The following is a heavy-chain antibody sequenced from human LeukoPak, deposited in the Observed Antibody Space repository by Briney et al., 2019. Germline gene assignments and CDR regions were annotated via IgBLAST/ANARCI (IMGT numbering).Heavy chain of an antibody. CDR3: ARRYCSGGSCYSFRGDWFDP. V-gene: IGHV3-33*01. D-gene: IGHD2-15*01. CDR1: GFTFSDFG. Sequence: GRSLRLSCAASGFTFSDFGMHWVRQAPGKGLEWVAVIWYDGSNKYYANSVMGRFTISRDNSKNTLYLQMNSLRAEDTAVYYCARRYCSGGSCYSFRGDWFDPWGQGTLVTVSS. CDR2: IWYDGSNK. J-gene: IGHJ5*02.